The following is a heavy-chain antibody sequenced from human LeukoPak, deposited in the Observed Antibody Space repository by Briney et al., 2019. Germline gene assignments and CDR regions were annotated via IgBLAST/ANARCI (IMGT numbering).Heavy chain of an antibody. V-gene: IGHV1-2*02. D-gene: IGHD6-6*01. Sequence: ASVKVSCKASGYTFTGYYMHWVRQAPGQGLEWMGWINPNSGGTNYAQKFQGRVTMTRDTSISTAYMELSRLRSDDTAVYYCARDPKAARRYYYYYYMDVWGKGTTVTVSS. J-gene: IGHJ6*03. CDR3: ARDPKAARRYYYYYYMDV. CDR1: GYTFTGYY. CDR2: INPNSGGT.